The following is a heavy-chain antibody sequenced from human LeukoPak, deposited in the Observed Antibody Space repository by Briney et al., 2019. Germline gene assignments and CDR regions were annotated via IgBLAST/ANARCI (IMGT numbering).Heavy chain of an antibody. CDR3: ASASAVSYSSSWLNWFDP. CDR2: IIPILGIA. J-gene: IGHJ5*02. D-gene: IGHD6-13*01. CDR1: GGTFSSYA. Sequence: GASVKVSCKASGGTFSSYAISWVRQAPEQGLEWMGRIIPILGIANYAQKFQGRVTITADKSTSTAYMELSSLRSEDTAVYYCASASAVSYSSSWLNWFDPWGQGTLVTVSS. V-gene: IGHV1-69*04.